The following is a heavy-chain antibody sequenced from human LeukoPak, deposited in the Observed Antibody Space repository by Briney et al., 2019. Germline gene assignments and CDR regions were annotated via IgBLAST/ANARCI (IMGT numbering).Heavy chain of an antibody. CDR2: IYTSGST. CDR3: ARDSAYYDILTGYSFAFDI. D-gene: IGHD3-9*01. Sequence: TLSLTCTVSGGSISSGSYYWSWIRQPAGKGLEWIGRIYTSGSTNYNPSLKSRVTISVDTSKNQFSLKLSSVTAADTAVYYCARDSAYYDILTGYSFAFDIWGQGTMVTVSS. CDR1: GGSISSGSYY. J-gene: IGHJ3*02. V-gene: IGHV4-61*02.